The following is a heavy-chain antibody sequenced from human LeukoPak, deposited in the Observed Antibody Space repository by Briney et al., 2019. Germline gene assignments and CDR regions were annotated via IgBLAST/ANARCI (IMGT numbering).Heavy chain of an antibody. CDR1: GGTFSSYA. Sequence: SVKVSCKASGGTFSSYAISWVRQAPGQGLEWMGRIIPIFGTANYAQKFQGRVTITADESTSTAYMELSSLRSEDTAVYYCARGLLSGSYVFDYWGQGTLVTVSS. D-gene: IGHD1-26*01. J-gene: IGHJ4*02. CDR2: IIPIFGTA. CDR3: ARGLLSGSYVFDY. V-gene: IGHV1-69*13.